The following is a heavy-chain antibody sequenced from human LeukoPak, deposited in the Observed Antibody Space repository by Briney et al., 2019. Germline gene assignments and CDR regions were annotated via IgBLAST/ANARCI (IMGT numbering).Heavy chain of an antibody. V-gene: IGHV3-23*01. CDR3: AKGSGSSTWQSHFDY. CDR1: GFTFSSYA. CDR2: ISVSGST. Sequence: GGSLRLSCAASGFTFSSYAMSWVRQAPGKGPEWVSRISVSGSTYYADSVKGRFTISRDSSKNTLYLQMNSLRAEDTAVYYCAKGSGSSTWQSHFDYWGQGTLVTVSS. J-gene: IGHJ4*02. D-gene: IGHD6-13*01.